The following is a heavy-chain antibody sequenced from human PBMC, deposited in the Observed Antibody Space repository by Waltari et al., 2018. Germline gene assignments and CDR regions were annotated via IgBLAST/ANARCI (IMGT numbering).Heavy chain of an antibody. CDR1: GFRFSNYW. D-gene: IGHD3-10*01. CDR3: ARLAPRTYRSPVPGRHYYYGMDV. Sequence: EEQLLESGGGLVQPGDSLRLSCAASGFRFSNYWMNWVRQAPGKGLVWVARIINEETGISYADSVKGRFTISRDNAKNTLYRQMKRLRAEDTAVYYCARLAPRTYRSPVPGRHYYYGMDVWGQGTTVTVSS. J-gene: IGHJ6*02. CDR2: IINEETGI. V-gene: IGHV3-74*01.